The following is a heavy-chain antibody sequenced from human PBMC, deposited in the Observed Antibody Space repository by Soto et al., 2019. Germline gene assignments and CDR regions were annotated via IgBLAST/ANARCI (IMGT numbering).Heavy chain of an antibody. V-gene: IGHV4-4*07. CDR3: VRDGTKSLRDWFDP. Sequence: QVQLQESGPGLVKPSETLSLTCTVSGASISGFYWSWIRKSAGKGLEWIGRIYATGTAGYNPSLTSRVMTSVDTSKKQFSLKLRSVLAADTAGYYCVRDGTKSLRDWFDPWGQGISVTVSS. J-gene: IGHJ5*02. D-gene: IGHD1-1*01. CDR1: GASISGFY. CDR2: IYATGTA.